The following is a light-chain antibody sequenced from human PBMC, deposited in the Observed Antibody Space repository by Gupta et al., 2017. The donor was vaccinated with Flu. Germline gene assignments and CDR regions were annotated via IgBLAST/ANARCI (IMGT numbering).Light chain of an antibody. CDR1: QGISSY. V-gene: IGKV1-9*01. Sequence: SSFLSASVGDRVTITCRASQGISSYLAWYQQKPGKAPKFLIYAASTFQSGVPSRFSGSGSGTEFTLTISSLQPEDFATYYCQQRNSYPITFGQGTRLEIK. J-gene: IGKJ5*01. CDR2: AAS. CDR3: QQRNSYPIT.